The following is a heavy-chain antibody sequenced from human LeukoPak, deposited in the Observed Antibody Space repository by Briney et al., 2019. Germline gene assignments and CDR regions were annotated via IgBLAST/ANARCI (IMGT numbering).Heavy chain of an antibody. CDR2: INPSGGST. Sequence: ASVKVSCKASGYTFTSYYMHWVRQAPGQGLEWVGIINPSGGSTSYAQKFQGRVTMTRDTSTSTVYMELSSLRSEDTAVYYCARHPTWYDSSGYRAEYFQHWGQGTLVTVSS. D-gene: IGHD3-22*01. CDR3: ARHPTWYDSSGYRAEYFQH. V-gene: IGHV1-46*01. J-gene: IGHJ1*01. CDR1: GYTFTSYY.